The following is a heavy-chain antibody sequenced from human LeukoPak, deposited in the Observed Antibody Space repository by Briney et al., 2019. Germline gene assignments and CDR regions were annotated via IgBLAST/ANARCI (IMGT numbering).Heavy chain of an antibody. CDR1: GFTFSNYA. D-gene: IGHD6-25*01. V-gene: IGHV3-23*01. CDR2: ITDSGSST. Sequence: PGGSLRLSCAASGFTFSNYAMSWVRQAPGKGLGWVSFITDSGSSTHYADSVKGRFAISRDSSKNTLSLQMNSLRVEDTGVYFCAKSSTSQRGYYGMDVWGQGTTVTVSS. CDR3: AKSSTSQRGYYGMDV. J-gene: IGHJ6*02.